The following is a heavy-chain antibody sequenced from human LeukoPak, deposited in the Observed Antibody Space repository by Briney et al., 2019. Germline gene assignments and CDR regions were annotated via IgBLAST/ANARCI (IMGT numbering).Heavy chain of an antibody. CDR2: ISYDGSNK. Sequence: GRSLRLSCAASGFTFSSYGMHWVRQAPGKGLEWVAVISYDGSNKYYADSVKGRFTISRDNSKNTLYLQMNSLRAEDTAVYYCAKDASIAAAAHPHYWGQGTLVTVSS. CDR3: AKDASIAAAAHPHY. D-gene: IGHD6-13*01. V-gene: IGHV3-30*18. CDR1: GFTFSSYG. J-gene: IGHJ4*02.